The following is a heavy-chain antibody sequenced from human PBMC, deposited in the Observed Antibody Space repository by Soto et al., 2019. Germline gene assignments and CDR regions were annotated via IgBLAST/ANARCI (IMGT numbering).Heavy chain of an antibody. V-gene: IGHV3-48*01. CDR2: ISSSSSTI. CDR1: GFTFSSYS. J-gene: IGHJ6*02. CDR3: AREWGGIVVVPAAQPESGMDV. Sequence: EVQLVESGGGLVQPGGSLRLSCAASGFTFSSYSMNWVRQAPGKGLEWVSYISSSSSTIYYADSVKGRITISRANAKNSLYLQMIILRAEDTAVYSCAREWGGIVVVPAAQPESGMDVWGQGTTVTVSS. D-gene: IGHD2-2*01.